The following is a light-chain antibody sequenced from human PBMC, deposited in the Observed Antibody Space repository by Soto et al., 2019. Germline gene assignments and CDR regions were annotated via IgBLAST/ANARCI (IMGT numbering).Light chain of an antibody. CDR2: GAS. V-gene: IGKV3-20*01. CDR1: QSVSSNY. J-gene: IGKJ1*01. CDR3: QQYGSSPPWT. Sequence: ERAFTQSPGTLALSPGERGTLSCMASQSVSSNYLAWYQQQPGQAPRLLIYGASTRATGIPDRFSGSGSGTDFTLTISSLEFGDSSVYYCQQYGSSPPWTFGQGTKVDIK.